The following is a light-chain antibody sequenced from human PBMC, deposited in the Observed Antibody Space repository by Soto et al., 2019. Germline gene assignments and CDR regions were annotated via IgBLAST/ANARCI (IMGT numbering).Light chain of an antibody. CDR1: QRVSARY. Sequence: VWTQSPATLSVSGKGVAPLCCRASQRVSARYLAWYHQKPGQAPRLLIFGASDRATGIPDRFSGSGSGTDFTLTIDRLEPEDFAMYYCQQYSDSPPTSGQGTKVDI. CDR3: QQYSDSPPT. J-gene: IGKJ1*01. V-gene: IGKV3-20*01. CDR2: GAS.